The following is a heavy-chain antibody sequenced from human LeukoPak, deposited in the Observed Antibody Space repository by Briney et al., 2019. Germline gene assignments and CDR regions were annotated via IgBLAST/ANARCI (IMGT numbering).Heavy chain of an antibody. J-gene: IGHJ3*02. V-gene: IGHV3-21*01. Sequence: GESLRLSCAASGFSFIKYSMNWVRQAPGRGLEWVSSISSASDYVYYGGSLRGRFTASRDNAKNSLYLQMNSVRAEDTAVYYCARGHSGSLQRLDGFDIWGQGTMVTVSS. CDR2: ISSASDYV. D-gene: IGHD1-26*01. CDR1: GFSFIKYS. CDR3: ARGHSGSLQRLDGFDI.